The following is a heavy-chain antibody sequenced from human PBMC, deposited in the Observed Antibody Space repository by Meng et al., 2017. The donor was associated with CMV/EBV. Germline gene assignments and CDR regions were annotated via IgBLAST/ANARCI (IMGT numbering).Heavy chain of an antibody. Sequence: GSLRLSCTVSGGSISSSSDYWGWTRHPPGKGLEWIGSIYYSGSTYYSPSLKSRVTISVDTSKNQFSLKLSSVTAEDTAVYYCARVHYYCGMDVWGQGTTVTVSS. J-gene: IGHJ6*02. CDR2: IYYSGST. CDR3: ARVHYYCGMDV. V-gene: IGHV4-39*07. CDR1: GGSISSSSDY.